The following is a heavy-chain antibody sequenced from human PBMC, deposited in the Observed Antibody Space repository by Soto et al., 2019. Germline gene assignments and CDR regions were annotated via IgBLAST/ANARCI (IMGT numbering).Heavy chain of an antibody. D-gene: IGHD2-2*01. CDR2: ISAYNGNT. CDR3: ASDVFFIITSCYQPFVY. J-gene: IGHJ4*02. Sequence: ASVKVSCKASGYTFTSYGISWVRQAPGQGNEWMGWISAYNGNTNYAQKLQGRVTMTTDTSTSTAYMELRSLRSDDTAVYYCASDVFFIITSCYQPFVYWCQGTLVTVSS. V-gene: IGHV1-18*01. CDR1: GYTFTSYG.